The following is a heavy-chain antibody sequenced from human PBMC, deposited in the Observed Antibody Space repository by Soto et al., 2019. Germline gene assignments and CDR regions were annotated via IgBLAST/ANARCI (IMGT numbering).Heavy chain of an antibody. CDR2: MSRGGSRT. CDR1: GFTFSTYW. D-gene: IGHD1-26*01. J-gene: IGHJ5*02. CDR3: AKEPDP. V-gene: IGHV3-7*03. Sequence: GGSLRLSCAASGFTFSTYWMTWVRQPPGKGLEWVATMSRGGSRTYYVDSVRGRFTISRDNSKNSLYLQMNSLRAEDTAVYYCAKEPDPWGQGTLVTVSS.